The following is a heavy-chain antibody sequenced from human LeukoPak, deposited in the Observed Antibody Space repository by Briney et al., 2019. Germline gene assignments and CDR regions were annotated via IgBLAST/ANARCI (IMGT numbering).Heavy chain of an antibody. V-gene: IGHV3-21*01. CDR2: ISSSSSYI. Sequence: SGGSLRLSCAASGFTFSTYSMNWVRQAPGKGLGWVSSISSSSSYIYYADSVKGRFTISRDNARNSLYLQMNTLRVEDTALYYFARGRRASTISYLDYGGQGTLVTVSS. CDR3: ARGRRASTISYLDY. CDR1: GFTFSTYS. J-gene: IGHJ4*02.